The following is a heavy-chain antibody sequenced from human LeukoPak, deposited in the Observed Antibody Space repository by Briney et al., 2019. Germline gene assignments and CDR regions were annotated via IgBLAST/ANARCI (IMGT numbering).Heavy chain of an antibody. J-gene: IGHJ4*02. D-gene: IGHD3-3*01. CDR1: GFTFSSYS. V-gene: IGHV3-21*04. CDR2: ISSSSSYI. CDR3: AKDSLNYDFWSGYPDY. Sequence: GGSLRLSCAASGFTFSSYSMNWVRQAPGKGLEWVSSISSSSSYIYYADSVKGRFTISRDNSKNTLYLQMNSLRAEDTAVYYCAKDSLNYDFWSGYPDYWGQGTLVTVSS.